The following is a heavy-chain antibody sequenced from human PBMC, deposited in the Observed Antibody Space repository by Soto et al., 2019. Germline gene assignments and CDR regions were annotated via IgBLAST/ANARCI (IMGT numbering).Heavy chain of an antibody. D-gene: IGHD1-1*01. V-gene: IGHV2-5*02. J-gene: IGHJ5*02. CDR1: GLSLITRGVG. CDR2: IYWDVDN. CDR3: AHTTWDNTRGSFAP. Sequence: QITLKESGPSLVKPTQTLMLTCTFSGLSLITRGVGVGWIRQPPGKALEWLALIYWDVDNRYRPSLKSRLIVTKDNSKYQVVLTMTNMDPLDAATYSCAHTTWDNTRGSFAPWGQGTLVTVSS.